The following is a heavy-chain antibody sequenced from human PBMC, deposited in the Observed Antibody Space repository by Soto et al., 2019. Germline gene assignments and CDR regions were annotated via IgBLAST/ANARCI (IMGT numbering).Heavy chain of an antibody. J-gene: IGHJ4*02. CDR3: ARDEGEDYGDFFRL. CDR2: MNTNSGNR. Sequence: QVQLVQSGAELKKPGASVKVSCKTSGYTFTDYDINWVRLAPGLGLEWLGWMNTNSGNRGHAQKFQGRINMTRDASINTAYLELSGLTSEDAAIYFCARDEGEDYGDFFRLWGQGTLVAVSS. D-gene: IGHD4-17*01. V-gene: IGHV1-8*02. CDR1: GYTFTDYD.